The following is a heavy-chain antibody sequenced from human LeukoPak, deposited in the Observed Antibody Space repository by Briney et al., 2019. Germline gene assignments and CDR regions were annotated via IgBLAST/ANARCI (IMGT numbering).Heavy chain of an antibody. Sequence: ASVKVSCKASGYTFSSYDINWVRQAAGQGLEWMGWMNPNSGNTGYAQKFQGRVSMTRNTSISTAYMELSSLRSEDTAVYYCARSPYDSSGYYSDHWGQGTLVTVSS. D-gene: IGHD3-22*01. CDR3: ARSPYDSSGYYSDH. CDR1: GYTFSSYD. J-gene: IGHJ4*02. V-gene: IGHV1-8*01. CDR2: MNPNSGNT.